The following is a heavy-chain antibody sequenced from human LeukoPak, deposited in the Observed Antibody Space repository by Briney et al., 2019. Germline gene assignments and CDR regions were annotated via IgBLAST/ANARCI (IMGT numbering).Heavy chain of an antibody. CDR3: ARGAGYDFWSGYVPHYFDY. Sequence: AASVKVSCXASGYTFTSYGISWVRQAPGQGLEWMGWISAYKGNTNYAQKLQGRVTMTTDTSTSTAYMELRSLRSDDTAVYYCARGAGYDFWSGYVPHYFDYWGQGTLVTVSS. D-gene: IGHD3-3*01. CDR1: GYTFTSYG. CDR2: ISAYKGNT. J-gene: IGHJ4*02. V-gene: IGHV1-18*01.